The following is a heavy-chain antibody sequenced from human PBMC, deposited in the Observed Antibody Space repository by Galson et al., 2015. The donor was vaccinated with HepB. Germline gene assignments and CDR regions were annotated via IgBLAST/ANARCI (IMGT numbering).Heavy chain of an antibody. CDR2: IYWDDDK. V-gene: IGHV2-5*02. CDR1: GFSLSTSGVG. D-gene: IGHD6-19*01. J-gene: IGHJ4*02. CDR3: AHRGGAVALFDY. Sequence: PALVKPPQTLTLTCTFSGFSLSTSGVGVGWIRQPPGKALEWLALIYWDDDKRYSPSLKSRLTITKDTSKNQVVLTMTNMDPVDTATYYCAHRGGAVALFDYWGQGTLVTVSS.